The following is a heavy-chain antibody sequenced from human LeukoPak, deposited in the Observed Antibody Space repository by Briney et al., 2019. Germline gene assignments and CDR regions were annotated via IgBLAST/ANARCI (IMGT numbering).Heavy chain of an antibody. D-gene: IGHD5-18*01. CDR2: INHSGST. Sequence: SETLSLTCAVYGGSFSGYYWSWIRQPPGKGLEWIGEINHSGSTNYNPSLKSRVTISGDTSKNQFSLKLSSVTAADTAVYYCAARQRRGYSYGPYYFDYWGQGTLVTVSS. J-gene: IGHJ4*02. V-gene: IGHV4-34*01. CDR1: GGSFSGYY. CDR3: AARQRRGYSYGPYYFDY.